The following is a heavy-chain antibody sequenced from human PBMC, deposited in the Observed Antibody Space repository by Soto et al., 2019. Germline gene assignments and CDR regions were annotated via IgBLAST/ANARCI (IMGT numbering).Heavy chain of an antibody. D-gene: IGHD2-15*01. Sequence: SVKVSCKASGYTFTSYDINWVRQATGQGLEWMGGIIPIFGTANYAQKFRGRVTMTADASTSTAYMELRSLRSEDTAVYYCAKDCSGASCGFDIWGQGTLVTVSS. CDR1: GYTFTSYD. CDR2: IIPIFGTA. V-gene: IGHV1-69*13. CDR3: AKDCSGASCGFDI. J-gene: IGHJ4*02.